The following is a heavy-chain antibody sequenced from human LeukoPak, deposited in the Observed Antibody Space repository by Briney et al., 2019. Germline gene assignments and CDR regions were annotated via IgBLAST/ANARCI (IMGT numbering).Heavy chain of an antibody. D-gene: IGHD6-19*01. Sequence: SVKVSCKASGGTFSSYAISWVRQAPGQGLKWMGGIIPIFGTANYAQKFQGRVTITADKSTSTAYMELSSLRSEDTAVYYCARGRSGWYWSNFDFDYWGQGTLVTVSS. CDR3: ARGRSGWYWSNFDFDY. CDR1: GGTFSSYA. CDR2: IIPIFGTA. J-gene: IGHJ4*02. V-gene: IGHV1-69*06.